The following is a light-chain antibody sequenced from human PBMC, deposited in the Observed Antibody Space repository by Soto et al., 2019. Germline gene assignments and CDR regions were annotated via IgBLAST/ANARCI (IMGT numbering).Light chain of an antibody. Sequence: QSVLTQPPSVSAAPGQKVTISCSGSSSNIGNNYVSWYQQLPGTAPKLLIYENNKRPSGIPDRFSGSKSGTSATLGITGPQTGEEADYYCGTWDSSLSALYVFGTGTKVTVL. CDR1: SSNIGNNY. CDR3: GTWDSSLSALYV. CDR2: ENN. J-gene: IGLJ1*01. V-gene: IGLV1-51*02.